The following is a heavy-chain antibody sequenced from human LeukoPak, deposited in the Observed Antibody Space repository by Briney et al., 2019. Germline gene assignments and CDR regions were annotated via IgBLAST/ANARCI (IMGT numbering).Heavy chain of an antibody. J-gene: IGHJ4*02. V-gene: IGHV4-39*01. D-gene: IGHD3-10*01. Sequence: SETLSLTCTVSGGSISSSSYYWAWIRQPPGKGLEWIGNIYSSGSTYYNPSLKSRVTMSVDTSKNQFSLNLSSVTAADTAVYYFAREGWFGIHTGYFDYWGQGALVTVSS. CDR2: IYSSGST. CDR1: GGSISSSSYY. CDR3: AREGWFGIHTGYFDY.